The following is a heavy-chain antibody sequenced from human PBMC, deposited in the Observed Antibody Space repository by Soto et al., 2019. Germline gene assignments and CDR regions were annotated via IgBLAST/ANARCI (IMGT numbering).Heavy chain of an antibody. Sequence: PGGSLRLSCAASGFTFSSYGMHWVRQAPGKGLECVAVIWYDGSNKYYADSVKGRFTISRDNSKNTLYLQMNSLRAEDTAVYYCASPYYYGSGSQGYYYYGMDVWGQGTMVTVS. D-gene: IGHD3-10*01. CDR1: GFTFSSYG. J-gene: IGHJ6*02. CDR3: ASPYYYGSGSQGYYYYGMDV. CDR2: IWYDGSNK. V-gene: IGHV3-33*01.